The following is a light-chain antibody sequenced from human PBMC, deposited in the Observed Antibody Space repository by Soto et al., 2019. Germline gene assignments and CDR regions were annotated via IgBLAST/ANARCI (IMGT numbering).Light chain of an antibody. V-gene: IGKV3-20*01. CDR2: GSS. CDR1: QSVSNNY. J-gene: IGKJ2*01. CDR3: QQYGSSPPYT. Sequence: EVVLTQSPGTLSLSPGERATLSCRASQSVSNNYFAWYQQKPGQAPRLLIFGSSHRATGIPDRFSGSGSGTDFSLTISRLEPEDFAVYYCQQYGSSPPYTFGQGTKLEIK.